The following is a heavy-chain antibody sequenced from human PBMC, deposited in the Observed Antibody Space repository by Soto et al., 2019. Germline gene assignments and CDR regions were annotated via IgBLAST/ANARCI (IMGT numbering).Heavy chain of an antibody. CDR1: GYNLTELS. Sequence: ASVKVSCKVSGYNLTELSMHWVRQAPGKGLEWMGGFDPEDGETIYAQKFQGRVTMTEDTSTDTAYMELSSLRSEDTAVYYCATSIAAAGKGYYYYGMDVWGQGTTVTVSS. J-gene: IGHJ6*02. V-gene: IGHV1-24*01. CDR2: FDPEDGET. D-gene: IGHD6-13*01. CDR3: ATSIAAAGKGYYYYGMDV.